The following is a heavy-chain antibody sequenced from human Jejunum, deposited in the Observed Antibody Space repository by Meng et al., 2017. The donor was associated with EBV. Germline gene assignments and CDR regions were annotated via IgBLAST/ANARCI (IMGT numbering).Heavy chain of an antibody. CDR2: VDPEDGET. D-gene: IGHD2-2*01. Sequence: EVQLVQSGAEVQQPGAIVTLSCKVSGYSFTDYYIHWVQQAPGKGLEWMGLVDPEDGETIYAERFQGRATITADTSTDTAYMEVSSLRSEDTAIDYCALSWRSRLNFFGTWGQGTLVTVAS. CDR3: ALSWRSRLNFFGT. J-gene: IGHJ4*02. V-gene: IGHV1-69-2*01. CDR1: GYSFTDYY.